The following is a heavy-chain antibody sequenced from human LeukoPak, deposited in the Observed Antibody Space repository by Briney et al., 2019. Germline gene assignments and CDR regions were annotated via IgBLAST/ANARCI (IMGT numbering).Heavy chain of an antibody. CDR3: ARGPRGISSTDDY. Sequence: PGGSLRLSCAASGLTFSTYGMNWVRQAPGKGLEWVSSISSSSSYIYYADSVKGRFTISRDNAKNSLYLQMNSLRAEDTAVYYCARGPRGISSTDDYWGQGTLVTVSS. V-gene: IGHV3-21*01. CDR2: ISSSSSYI. CDR1: GLTFSTYG. J-gene: IGHJ4*02. D-gene: IGHD6-13*01.